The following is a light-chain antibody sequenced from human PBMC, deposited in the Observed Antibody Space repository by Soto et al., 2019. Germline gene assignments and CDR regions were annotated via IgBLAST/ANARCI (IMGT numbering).Light chain of an antibody. CDR1: QSIGSW. Sequence: IQMTQSPSTLSASVGDRVTITCRASQSIGSWLAWYQQKPGKAPNLLIYAASSLQSGVPSRFSGSGSGTEFTLTISSLQPDDFATYYCQQYNSYSEAFGQGTKVDI. J-gene: IGKJ1*01. CDR3: QQYNSYSEA. CDR2: AAS. V-gene: IGKV1-5*01.